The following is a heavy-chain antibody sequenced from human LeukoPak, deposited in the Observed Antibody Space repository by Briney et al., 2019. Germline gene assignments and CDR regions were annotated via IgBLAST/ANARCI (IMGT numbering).Heavy chain of an antibody. Sequence: SETLSLTCTVSGGSISSYYWSWIRQPPGKGLEWIGEINHSGSTNYNPSLKSRVTISVDTSKNQFSLKLSSVTAADTAVYYCARQAVTYYDILTGYPTSDYWGQGTLVTVSS. V-gene: IGHV4-59*08. D-gene: IGHD3-9*01. CDR1: GGSISSYY. J-gene: IGHJ4*02. CDR3: ARQAVTYYDILTGYPTSDY. CDR2: INHSGST.